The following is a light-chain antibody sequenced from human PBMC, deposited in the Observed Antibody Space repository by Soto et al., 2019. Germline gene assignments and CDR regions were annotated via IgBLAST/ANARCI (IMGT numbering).Light chain of an antibody. V-gene: IGLV2-23*01. CDR3: CSYAGSSTLVV. Sequence: QSALTQPASVSGSPGQSITISCTGTSSDVGSYNLVSWYQQHPCKAPKLMIYEGSKWPSGVSNRFSGSKSGNTASLTISWLQAEYETDYYCCSYAGSSTLVVFGGGTQLTVL. J-gene: IGLJ2*01. CDR2: EGS. CDR1: SSDVGSYNL.